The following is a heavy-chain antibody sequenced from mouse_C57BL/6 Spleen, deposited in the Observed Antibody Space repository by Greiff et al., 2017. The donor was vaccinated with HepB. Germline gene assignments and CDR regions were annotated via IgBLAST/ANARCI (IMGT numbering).Heavy chain of an antibody. J-gene: IGHJ2*01. D-gene: IGHD1-1*01. V-gene: IGHV1-82*01. Sequence: QVQLQQSGPELVKPGASVKISCKASGYAFSSSWMNWVKQRPGKGLEWIGRIYPGDGDTNYNGKFKGKATLTADKSSSTAYMQLSSLTSEDSAVYFCARRVYYYGSSYVDFDYWGQGTTLTVSS. CDR1: GYAFSSSW. CDR2: IYPGDGDT. CDR3: ARRVYYYGSSYVDFDY.